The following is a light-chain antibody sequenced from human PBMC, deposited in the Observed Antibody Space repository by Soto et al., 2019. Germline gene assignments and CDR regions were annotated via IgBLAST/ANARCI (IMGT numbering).Light chain of an antibody. CDR2: GAS. J-gene: IGKJ1*01. V-gene: IGKV3-15*01. CDR3: QQYNNWPRT. CDR1: QSVSSN. Sequence: VMTQARVTLSVSPGERSTLSCRASQSVSSNLAWYQQKPGRAPRLLIYGASTRATGIPARFSGSGSGTEFTLTISSLQSEDFAVYYCQQYNNWPRTFGQGTKVDI.